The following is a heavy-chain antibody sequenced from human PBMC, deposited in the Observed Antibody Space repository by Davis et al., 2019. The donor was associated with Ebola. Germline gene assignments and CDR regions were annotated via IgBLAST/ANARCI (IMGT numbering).Heavy chain of an antibody. V-gene: IGHV4-38-2*02. CDR3: ARGLVTGYNY. CDR2: VFHSGIA. CDR1: GYFITSGYY. J-gene: IGHJ4*02. Sequence: PSETLSLTCSVSGYFITSGYYWAWIRQPPGKGLQWLGSVFHSGIASYNESLSSRLSISIDASRSEFSLKMTSMTAADTAMYFCARGLVTGYNYWGRGLLTTVSS. D-gene: IGHD3-9*01.